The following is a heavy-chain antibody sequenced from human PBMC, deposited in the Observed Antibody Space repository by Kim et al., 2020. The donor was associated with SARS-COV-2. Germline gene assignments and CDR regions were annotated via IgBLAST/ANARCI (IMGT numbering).Heavy chain of an antibody. V-gene: IGHV3-66*01. D-gene: IGHD1-26*01. CDR2: IYTSGST. CDR3: ARGLVGSTTSFDS. CDR1: GFTVTKGY. Sequence: GGSLRLSCVASGFTVTKGYMTWVRQAPGKGLEWVSTIYTSGSTYYADSVRGRFTLFRDNSKNTLFLQMTTLRAEDTAVYFCARGLVGSTTSFDSWGQGT. J-gene: IGHJ4*02.